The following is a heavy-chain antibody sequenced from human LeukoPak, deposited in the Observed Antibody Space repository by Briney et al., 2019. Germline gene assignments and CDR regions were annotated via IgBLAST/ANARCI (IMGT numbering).Heavy chain of an antibody. Sequence: PGGSLRLSCAASGFTFSSYGMHWVRQAPGKGLVWVAFIRYDGSNKYYADSVKGRFTISRDNSKNTLYLQMNSLRAEDTAVYYCAKEYCSGGSCLNYCGQGTLVTVSS. CDR1: GFTFSSYG. D-gene: IGHD2-15*01. CDR2: IRYDGSNK. CDR3: AKEYCSGGSCLNY. V-gene: IGHV3-30*02. J-gene: IGHJ4*02.